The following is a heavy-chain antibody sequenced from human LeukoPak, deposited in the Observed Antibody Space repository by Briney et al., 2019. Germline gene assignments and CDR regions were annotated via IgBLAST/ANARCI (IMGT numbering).Heavy chain of an antibody. CDR1: GFTFSSYA. Sequence: PGGSLRLSCAASGFTFSSYAMSWVRQAPGKGLEWVSAISGSGGSTYYADSVKGRFTISRDNSKNTLYLQMNSLRAEDTAVYYCAGYYYDSSGYYRHDAFDIWGQGTMVTVSS. CDR2: ISGSGGST. V-gene: IGHV3-23*01. CDR3: AGYYYDSSGYYRHDAFDI. J-gene: IGHJ3*02. D-gene: IGHD3-22*01.